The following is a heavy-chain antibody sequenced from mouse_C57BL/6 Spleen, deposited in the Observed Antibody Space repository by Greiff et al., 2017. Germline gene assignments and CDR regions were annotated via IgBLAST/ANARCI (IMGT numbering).Heavy chain of an antibody. V-gene: IGHV1-76*01. J-gene: IGHJ3*01. CDR2: IYPGSGNT. D-gene: IGHD2-4*01. CDR1: GYTFTDYY. Sequence: QVQLKESGAELVRPGASVKLSCKASGYTFTDYYINWVKQRPGQGLEWIARIYPGSGNTYYNEKFKGKATLTAEKSSSTAYMQLSSLTSEDSAVYFCAIYYDYDVGFAYWGQGTLVTVSA. CDR3: AIYYDYDVGFAY.